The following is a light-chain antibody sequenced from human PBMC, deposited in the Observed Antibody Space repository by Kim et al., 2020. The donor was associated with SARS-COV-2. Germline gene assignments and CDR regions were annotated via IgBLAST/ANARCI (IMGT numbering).Light chain of an antibody. Sequence: ALLPTAVIPYHGVSLRRCCAIRSPTTPGLAHFLVIFNQNNRPSVIPDRFSASSSGKKASLTITGAEAEDEAVYYCNSRDSSDKRVVFGGGTQLTVL. CDR2: NQN. V-gene: IGLV3-19*01. CDR3: NSRDSSDKRVV. J-gene: IGLJ2*01. CDR1: SLRRCC.